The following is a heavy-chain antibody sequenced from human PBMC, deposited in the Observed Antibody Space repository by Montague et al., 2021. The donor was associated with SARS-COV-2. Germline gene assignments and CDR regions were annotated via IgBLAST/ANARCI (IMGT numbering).Heavy chain of an antibody. CDR3: ARDYGDYSYYYGLDV. CDR1: GGSIRSDSYY. D-gene: IGHD4-17*01. J-gene: IGHJ6*02. V-gene: IGHV4-61*02. CDR2: IYSSGST. Sequence: TLSLTCTVSGGSIRSDSYYWSWIRQPAGKGLEWIGRIYSSGSTXYNPSLKSRVTMSVDTSKNQFSLKVSSVTAADTAVYYCARDYGDYSYYYGLDVWGQGTTVTVSS.